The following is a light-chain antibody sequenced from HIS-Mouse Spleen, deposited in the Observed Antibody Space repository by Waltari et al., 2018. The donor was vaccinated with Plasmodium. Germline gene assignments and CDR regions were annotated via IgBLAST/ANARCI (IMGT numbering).Light chain of an antibody. CDR1: SSNIGAGYD. CDR3: QSYDSSLSGSV. V-gene: IGLV1-40*01. Sequence: VTISCTGSSSNIGAGYDVHWYQQLPGTAPKLLIYGNSNRPSGVPDRFSGSKSGTSASLAITGLQAEDEADYYCQSYDSSLSGSVFGGGTKLTVL. J-gene: IGLJ2*01. CDR2: GNS.